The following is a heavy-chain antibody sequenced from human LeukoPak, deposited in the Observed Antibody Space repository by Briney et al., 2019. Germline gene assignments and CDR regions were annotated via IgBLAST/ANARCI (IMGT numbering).Heavy chain of an antibody. Sequence: PSETLSLTCTVSGGSISSSSYYWGWIRQPPGKGLEWIGYIYYSGSTYYNPSLKSRVTISVDTSKNQFSLKLSSVTAADTAVYYCARERYYDPDAFDIWGQGTMVTVSS. J-gene: IGHJ3*02. CDR2: IYYSGST. V-gene: IGHV4-30-4*08. CDR3: ARERYYDPDAFDI. CDR1: GGSISSSSYY. D-gene: IGHD3-22*01.